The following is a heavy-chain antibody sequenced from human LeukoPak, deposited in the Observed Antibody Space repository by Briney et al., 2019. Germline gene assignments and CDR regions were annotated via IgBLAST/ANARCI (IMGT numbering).Heavy chain of an antibody. D-gene: IGHD1-1*01. J-gene: IGHJ6*03. V-gene: IGHV1-69*06. Sequence: ASVKVSCKASGGTFSSYAINWVRQAPGQGLEWMGGVIPTFGTADYAQKFQGRVTITADKSTSTAYMELSSLRSEDTAVYYCARDAKRNDAPDPSWYRDYYYMDVWGKGTTVTVSS. CDR1: GGTFSSYA. CDR2: VIPTFGTA. CDR3: ARDAKRNDAPDPSWYRDYYYMDV.